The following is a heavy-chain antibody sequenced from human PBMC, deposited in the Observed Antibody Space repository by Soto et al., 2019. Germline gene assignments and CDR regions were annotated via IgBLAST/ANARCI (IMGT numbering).Heavy chain of an antibody. V-gene: IGHV4-59*01. CDR3: AKRPWADNGGIFDP. Sequence: VQLQESGPGLVKPSETLSLTCTVSDGSISNYYWTWIRQPPGKGLEWIGYIYYSGSTNYNPSLKRRVTISVDTSKNQFSLKLSAVTAADTAVSYCAKRPWADNGGIFDPWGQGALVTVSS. CDR2: IYYSGST. D-gene: IGHD4-17*01. J-gene: IGHJ5*02. CDR1: DGSISNYY.